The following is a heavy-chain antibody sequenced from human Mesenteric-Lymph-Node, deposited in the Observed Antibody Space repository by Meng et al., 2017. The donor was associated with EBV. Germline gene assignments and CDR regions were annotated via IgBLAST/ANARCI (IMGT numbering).Heavy chain of an antibody. J-gene: IGHJ4*02. Sequence: QAPLHHWGARLLNPLETRSLPCSVYVGTFGDWSWSWFRQTPEKGLEWIGEINHRGETNYSPSLKSRLTLSVDTSKNQFSLRLTSVTAADIAVYYCARDPGTMASTRSYFFDYWGQGTLVTVSS. CDR3: ARDPGTMASTRSYFFDY. V-gene: IGHV4-34*01. D-gene: IGHD4/OR15-4a*01. CDR1: VGTFGDWS. CDR2: INHRGET.